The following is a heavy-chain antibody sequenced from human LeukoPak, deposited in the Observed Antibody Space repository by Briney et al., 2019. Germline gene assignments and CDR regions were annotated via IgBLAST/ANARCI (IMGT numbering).Heavy chain of an antibody. CDR1: GFTFSSYW. J-gene: IGHJ4*02. CDR3: VRDLGGRSGH. V-gene: IGHV3-74*01. D-gene: IGHD1-26*01. CDR2: IDSDGSST. Sequence: GGSLRLSCAASGFTFSSYWMHWVRQAPGEGLVWVSRIDSDGSSTRYADSVKGRFTISRDNAKNTLYLQMNSLRAEDTAVYYCVRDLGGRSGHWGQGTLVTVSS.